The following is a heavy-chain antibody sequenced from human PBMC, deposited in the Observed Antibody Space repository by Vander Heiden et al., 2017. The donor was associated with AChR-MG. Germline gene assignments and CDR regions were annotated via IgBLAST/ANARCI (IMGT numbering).Heavy chain of an antibody. V-gene: IGHV1-2*02. D-gene: IGHD3-22*01. Sequence: QVQLVQSWAEVKKPGAPVKVSCKASAYTFTGYDMHWVRQAPGQGLEWMGWINPNSGDTNYAQKFQGRVTMTRDTSISTAYMELSRLTSDDTAVYYCARVVSMIVVSAEYFQHWGQGTLVTVSS. CDR3: ARVVSMIVVSAEYFQH. CDR2: INPNSGDT. J-gene: IGHJ1*01. CDR1: AYTFTGYD.